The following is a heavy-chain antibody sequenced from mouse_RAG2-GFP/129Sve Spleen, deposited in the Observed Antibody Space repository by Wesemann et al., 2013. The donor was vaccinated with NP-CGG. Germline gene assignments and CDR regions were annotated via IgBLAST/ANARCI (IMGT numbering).Heavy chain of an antibody. V-gene: IGHV1S127*01. CDR3: TRSHYGNSAWFAY. CDR2: IDPSDSYT. J-gene: IGHJ3*01. CDR1: GYTFTSYW. Sequence: QVQLQQPGAELVKPGASVKMSCKASGYTFTSYWMHWVKQRPGQGLEWIGTIDPSDSYTSYNQKFKGKATLTVDTSSSTAYMQLSSLTSEDSAVYYCTRSHYGNSAWFAYWGPRGDSGSLSLQ. D-gene: IGHD2-1*01.